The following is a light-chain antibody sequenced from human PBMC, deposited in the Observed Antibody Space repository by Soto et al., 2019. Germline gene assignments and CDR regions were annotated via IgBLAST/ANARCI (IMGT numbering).Light chain of an antibody. J-gene: IGKJ1*01. CDR1: QEISNY. Sequence: DIQMIQSPSSLSASVGDRVTITCQASQEISNYLNWYQQKPGKAPKLLIYDASNLERGVPSRFSGRGPGTDFTFTISSLQPEDFATYYCQQYDHLPRTFGRGTKLEIK. CDR2: DAS. CDR3: QQYDHLPRT. V-gene: IGKV1-33*01.